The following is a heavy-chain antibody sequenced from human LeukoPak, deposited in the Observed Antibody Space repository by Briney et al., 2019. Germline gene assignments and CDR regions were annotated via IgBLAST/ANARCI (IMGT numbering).Heavy chain of an antibody. CDR3: ARDFGSSIEYYFED. D-gene: IGHD6-19*01. V-gene: IGHV4-4*07. CDR2: TRRSGTT. Sequence: SETLSLTCSVSGGSISTYYWNWIRQPAGKGLEWIGRTRRSGTTNYNPSLKSRVTMSADTSKNQLSLKLSSVTAADTAVYYCARDFGSSIEYYFEDWGQGILVTVPS. CDR1: GGSISTYY. J-gene: IGHJ4*02.